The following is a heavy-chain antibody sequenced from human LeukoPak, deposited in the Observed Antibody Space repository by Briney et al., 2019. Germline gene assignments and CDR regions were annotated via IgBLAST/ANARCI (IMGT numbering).Heavy chain of an antibody. CDR2: IKPDGSVK. Sequence: GGSLRLSCAVSGSTFSNYWMNWVRQAPGKGLEWVANIKPDGSVKFYVDSVKGRFTISRGNAKNSLYLQMNSLRAEDTAVYYCVGGYGWIFDHWGQGTLVTVSS. D-gene: IGHD6-19*01. V-gene: IGHV3-7*01. CDR1: GSTFSNYW. CDR3: VGGYGWIFDH. J-gene: IGHJ4*02.